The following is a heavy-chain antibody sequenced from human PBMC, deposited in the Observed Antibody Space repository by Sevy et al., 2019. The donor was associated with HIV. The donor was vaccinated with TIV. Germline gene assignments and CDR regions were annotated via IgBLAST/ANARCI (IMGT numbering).Heavy chain of an antibody. D-gene: IGHD6-19*01. J-gene: IGHJ4*02. CDR1: GFTFSGYC. V-gene: IGHV3-33*03. CDR3: AYWSMAVAGIAHYFDY. Sequence: GGSLRLSCAASGFTFSGYCMHWVRQAPGKGLEWVAVIWYDGTNKEYADSVKGRFTISRDNSKNTLYLQMNRLRAEDTAVSSVAYWSMAVAGIAHYFDYWGQGTLVTVSS. CDR2: IWYDGTNK.